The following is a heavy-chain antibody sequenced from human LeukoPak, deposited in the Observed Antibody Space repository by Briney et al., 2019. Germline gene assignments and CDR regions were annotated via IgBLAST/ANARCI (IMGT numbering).Heavy chain of an antibody. J-gene: IGHJ5*02. CDR2: IYYSGST. D-gene: IGHD2-2*01. CDR3: ARVPAALNWFDP. Sequence: SQTLSLTCTVSDGSISSGDYYWSWIRQPPGKGLEWIGYIYYSGSTYYNPSLKSRVTISVDTSKNQFSLKLSSVTAADTAVYYCARVPAALNWFDPWGQGTLVTVSS. V-gene: IGHV4-30-4*08. CDR1: DGSISSGDYY.